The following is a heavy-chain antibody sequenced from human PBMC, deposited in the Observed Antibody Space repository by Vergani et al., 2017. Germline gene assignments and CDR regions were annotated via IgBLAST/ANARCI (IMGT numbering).Heavy chain of an antibody. CDR1: GFTFSSYS. CDR3: ASSSGYYFGYFDY. Sequence: EVQLVESGGGLVQPGGSLRLSCAASGFTFSSYSVNWVRQAPGKGLEWVSYISSSSSTIYYADSVKGRFTISRDNAKNSLYLQMNSLRAEDTAVYYCASSSGYYFGYFDYWGQGTLVTVSS. D-gene: IGHD3-22*01. CDR2: ISSSSSTI. J-gene: IGHJ4*02. V-gene: IGHV3-48*01.